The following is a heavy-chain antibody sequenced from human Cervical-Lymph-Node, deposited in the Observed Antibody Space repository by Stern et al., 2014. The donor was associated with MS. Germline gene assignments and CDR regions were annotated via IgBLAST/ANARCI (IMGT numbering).Heavy chain of an antibody. D-gene: IGHD2-15*01. CDR2: ISGSGGST. CDR1: GFTFSSYA. V-gene: IGHV3-23*04. CDR3: AKGGIYCSGGSCFGDWFDP. J-gene: IGHJ5*02. Sequence: EVHLVESGGGLVQPGGSLRLSCAASGFTFSSYAMSWVRQAPGKGLEWVSAISGSGGSTYYADSVKGRFTISRDNSKNTLYLQMNSLRAEDTAVYYCAKGGIYCSGGSCFGDWFDPWGQGTLVTVSS.